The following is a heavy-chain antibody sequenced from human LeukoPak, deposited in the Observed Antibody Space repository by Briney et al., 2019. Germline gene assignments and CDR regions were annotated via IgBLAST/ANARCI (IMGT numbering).Heavy chain of an antibody. D-gene: IGHD3-10*01. CDR2: IYYSGST. V-gene: IGHV4-59*01. CDR3: ARHGDLYYYYYMDV. CDR1: GGSISSTY. J-gene: IGHJ6*03. Sequence: VQPSETLSLTCPLAGGSISSTYWGSTRQPPGEGLEWIGFIYYSGSTNYNPSLKSRGAISVDQSKNQFSLKLSSVTAADTAVYYCARHGDLYYYYYMDVWGKGTTVTVSS.